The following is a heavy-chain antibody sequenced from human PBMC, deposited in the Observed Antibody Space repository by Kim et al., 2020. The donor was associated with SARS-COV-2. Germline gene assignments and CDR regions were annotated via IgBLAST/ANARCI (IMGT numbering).Heavy chain of an antibody. V-gene: IGHV3-30-3*01. J-gene: IGHJ3*02. CDR1: GFTFSSYA. CDR2: ISYDGSNK. Sequence: GGSLRLSCAASGFTFSSYAMHWVRQAPGKGLEWVAVISYDGSNKYYADSVKGRFTISRDNSKNTLYLQMNSLRAEATAVYYCARGAGNEAFDIWGQGTMV. CDR3: ARGAGNEAFDI. D-gene: IGHD6-19*01.